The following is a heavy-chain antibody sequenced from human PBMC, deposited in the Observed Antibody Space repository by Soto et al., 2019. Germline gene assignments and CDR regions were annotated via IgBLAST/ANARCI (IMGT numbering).Heavy chain of an antibody. CDR2: IYYSGST. D-gene: IGHD2-15*01. Sequence: QVQLQESGPGLVKPSQTLSLTCTVSGGSISSGGYYWSWIRQHPGKGLEWIGYIYYSGSTYYNPSLKRRVTITVDTSKNQFSRKLSSVTAADTAVYYCARDRRYCSGGSCSDSSGADYYGMDVRGQGTTVTVSS. CDR1: GGSISSGGYY. CDR3: ARDRRYCSGGSCSDSSGADYYGMDV. J-gene: IGHJ6*02. V-gene: IGHV4-31*03.